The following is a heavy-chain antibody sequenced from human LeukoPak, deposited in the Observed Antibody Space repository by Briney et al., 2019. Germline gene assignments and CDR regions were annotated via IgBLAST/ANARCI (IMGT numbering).Heavy chain of an antibody. J-gene: IGHJ6*04. V-gene: IGHV3-23*01. Sequence: PGGSLRLSCAASGFTFSSYVMSWVRQAPGKGLEWVSGISGSGGSTYYADSVKGRFTISRDNSKNTLYLQMNSLRAEDTAVYYCAKDSTVTSLYYYYGMDVWGKGTTVTVSS. D-gene: IGHD4-17*01. CDR2: ISGSGGST. CDR3: AKDSTVTSLYYYYGMDV. CDR1: GFTFSSYV.